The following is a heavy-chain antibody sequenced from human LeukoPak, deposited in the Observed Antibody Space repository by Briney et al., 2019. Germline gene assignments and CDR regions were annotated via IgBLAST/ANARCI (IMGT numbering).Heavy chain of an antibody. V-gene: IGHV3-73*01. D-gene: IGHD1-26*01. CDR2: IRGKANSYAT. J-gene: IGHJ3*02. Sequence: GGSLRLSCAASGFTFSGSAMHWVRQASGKGLEWVGRIRGKANSYATAYAASVKGRFTISRDDSKNTAYLQMNSLKTEDTAVYYCTSFSRYSGSYWAFDIWGQGTMVTVSS. CDR1: GFTFSGSA. CDR3: TSFSRYSGSYWAFDI.